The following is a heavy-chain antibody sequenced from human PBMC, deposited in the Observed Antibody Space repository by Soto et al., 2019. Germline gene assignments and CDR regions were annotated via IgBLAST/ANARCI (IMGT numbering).Heavy chain of an antibody. J-gene: IGHJ4*02. V-gene: IGHV2-5*02. Sequence: QITFKESGPTLVKPTQTLTLTCTFSGFSLSTSGVGVGWIRQPPGKTLEWLALIYWDDSKLYSPSLKSRLTITKDTSKNQVVLTMTNIDPVDTATYYCAHRYGYGEMRYWGQGTLVTVSS. CDR1: GFSLSTSGVG. CDR3: AHRYGYGEMRY. CDR2: IYWDDSK. D-gene: IGHD5-18*01.